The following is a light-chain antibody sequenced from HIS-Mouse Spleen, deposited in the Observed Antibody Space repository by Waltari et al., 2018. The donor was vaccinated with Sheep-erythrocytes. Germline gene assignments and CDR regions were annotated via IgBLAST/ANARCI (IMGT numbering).Light chain of an antibody. CDR2: DVS. V-gene: IGLV2-11*01. J-gene: IGLJ1*01. Sequence: QSALTQPRSVSGSPGQSVTISCTGTSSDFGGYNYCPWYQQHPGKAPNLMIYDVSKRPSGVPDRFSGSKSGNTASLTISGLQAEDEADYYCCSYAGIYNHVFATGTKVTVL. CDR3: CSYAGIYNHV. CDR1: SSDFGGYNY.